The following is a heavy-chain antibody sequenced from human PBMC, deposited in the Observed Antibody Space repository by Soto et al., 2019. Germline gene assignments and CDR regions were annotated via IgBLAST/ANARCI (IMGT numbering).Heavy chain of an antibody. Sequence: EMQLVESGGGLVKPGGSLRISCAASGFTFSNYWMHWVSQTPGKGLVWVSRISTDGSSTWYADSVKGRFTISRDSAKNALYLQMRSLRAGDTAVYSCARGGRMYDEEYGMEDWGQRTTVAVCS. CDR3: ARGGRMYDEEYGMED. V-gene: IGHV3-74*01. CDR2: ISTDGSST. CDR1: GFTFSNYW. D-gene: IGHD1-1*01. J-gene: IGHJ6*02.